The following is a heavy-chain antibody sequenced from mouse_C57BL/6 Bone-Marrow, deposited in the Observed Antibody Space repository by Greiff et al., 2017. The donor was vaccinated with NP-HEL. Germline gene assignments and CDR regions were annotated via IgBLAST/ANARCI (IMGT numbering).Heavy chain of an antibody. Sequence: VKLMESGPELVKPGASVKISCKASGYAFSSSWMNWVKQRPGKGLEWIGRIYPGDGDTNYNGKFKGKATLTADKSSSTAYMQLSSLTSEDSAVYFCARGYGYDAMDYWGQGTSVTVSS. J-gene: IGHJ4*01. CDR3: ARGYGYDAMDY. CDR1: GYAFSSSW. CDR2: IYPGDGDT. V-gene: IGHV1-82*01. D-gene: IGHD1-1*02.